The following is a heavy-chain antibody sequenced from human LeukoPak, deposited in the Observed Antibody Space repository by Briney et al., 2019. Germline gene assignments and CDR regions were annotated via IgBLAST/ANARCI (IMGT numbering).Heavy chain of an antibody. J-gene: IGHJ4*02. D-gene: IGHD1-26*01. V-gene: IGHV1-46*03. CDR1: GYTFTSYY. CDR3: ARDDYSGSYRSGYYFDY. CDR2: INPSGGST. Sequence: ALVKVSCKASGYTFTSYYMHWVRQAPGQGLEWMGIINPSGGSTSYVQKFQGRVTMTRDTSTSTVYMELSSLRSEDTAVYYCARDDYSGSYRSGYYFDYWGQGTLVTVSS.